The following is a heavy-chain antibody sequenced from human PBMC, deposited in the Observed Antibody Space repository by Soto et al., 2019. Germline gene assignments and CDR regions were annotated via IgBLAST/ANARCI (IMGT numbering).Heavy chain of an antibody. V-gene: IGHV3-23*01. Sequence: GVSLRLSCAASGFTFSSYAMSWVRQAPGKGLEWVSAISGSGGSTYYADSVKGRFTISRDNSKNTLYLQMNSLRAEDTAVYYCAKAFWWSYRYAAFDIWGQGTMVTGSS. D-gene: IGHD3-16*02. J-gene: IGHJ3*02. CDR3: AKAFWWSYRYAAFDI. CDR2: ISGSGGST. CDR1: GFTFSSYA.